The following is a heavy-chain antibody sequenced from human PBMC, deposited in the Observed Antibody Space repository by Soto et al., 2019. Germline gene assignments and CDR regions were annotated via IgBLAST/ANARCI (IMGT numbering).Heavy chain of an antibody. CDR1: GGTFSSYT. CDR3: ARHYGDYEAFDY. V-gene: IGHV1-69*02. D-gene: IGHD4-17*01. J-gene: IGHJ4*02. CDR2: IIPILGIA. Sequence: SVKVSCKASGGTFSSYTISWVRQAPGQGLEWMGRIIPILGIANYAQKFQGRVTITADKSTSTAYMELSSLRSEDTAVYYCARHYGDYEAFDYWGQGTLVTVSS.